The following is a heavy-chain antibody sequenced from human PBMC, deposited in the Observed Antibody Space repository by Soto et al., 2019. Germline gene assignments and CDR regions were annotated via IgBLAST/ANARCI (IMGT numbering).Heavy chain of an antibody. Sequence: QPGGSLRLSCAASGFTFGSYGMHWVRQAPGKGLEWVAVISYDGNNKYYADSVKGRLTISRDNSKNTVSLQMNSLRAEDTAVYYCAKERTRHFDYWDQGIPVTVSS. J-gene: IGHJ4*02. CDR3: AKERTRHFDY. CDR2: ISYDGNNK. CDR1: GFTFGSYG. D-gene: IGHD1-1*01. V-gene: IGHV3-30*18.